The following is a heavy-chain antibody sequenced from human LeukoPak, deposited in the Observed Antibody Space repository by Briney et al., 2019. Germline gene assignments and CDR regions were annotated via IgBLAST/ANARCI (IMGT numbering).Heavy chain of an antibody. D-gene: IGHD3-22*01. V-gene: IGHV3-33*01. Sequence: GGSLRLSCAASGFTFSKYVMHWVRQAPGKGLEWVAVIWYDGSNRYYEDSVKGRFTISRDKSKNTLYLQMNSLRAEDTAVYYCARVTSYYYNTSGDYYFDYWGQGTLVTVSS. CDR1: GFTFSKYV. J-gene: IGHJ4*02. CDR3: ARVTSYYYNTSGDYYFDY. CDR2: IWYDGSNR.